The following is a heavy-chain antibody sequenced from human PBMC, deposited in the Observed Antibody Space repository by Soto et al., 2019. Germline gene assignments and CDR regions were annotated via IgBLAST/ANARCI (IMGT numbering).Heavy chain of an antibody. J-gene: IGHJ3*02. CDR3: ARPYSSSSRGSFDI. CDR2: IYYSGGT. V-gene: IGHV4-59*08. D-gene: IGHD6-6*01. Sequence: SETLSLTCTVSGASIRSHYWSWIRQPPGKGLEWIGYIYYSGGTNYKSSLKSRVTISMDTSNNQFSLKLTSVTAADTAVYYCARPYSSSSRGSFDIWGPGTMVTVSS. CDR1: GASIRSHY.